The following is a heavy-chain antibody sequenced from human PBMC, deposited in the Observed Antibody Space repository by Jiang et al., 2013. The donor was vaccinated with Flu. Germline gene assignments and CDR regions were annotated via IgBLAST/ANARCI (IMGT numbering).Heavy chain of an antibody. J-gene: IGHJ4*02. Sequence: SLKISCKGSGYSFTSYWIGWVRQMPGKGLEWMGIISPYDSDTRYSPSFQGQVTISADKSINTAYLQWISLKASDTAMYYCAREAVAGMYYFDFWGQGTLVTVSS. CDR1: GYSFTSYW. D-gene: IGHD6-19*01. CDR3: AREAVAGMYYFDF. CDR2: ISPYDSDT. V-gene: IGHV5-51*01.